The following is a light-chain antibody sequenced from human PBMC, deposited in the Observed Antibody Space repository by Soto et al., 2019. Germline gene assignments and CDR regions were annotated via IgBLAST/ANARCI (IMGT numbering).Light chain of an antibody. V-gene: IGKV1-5*03. CDR3: TQYNDYPWT. J-gene: IGKJ1*01. CDR1: QSISSW. Sequence: DIQMTQSPSTLSASVGDRVTITCRASQSISSWLAWYQQKPGKAPKLLIYKASSLESGVPSRFSGSGSGTGVTRTISSLQRDEFATYYRTQYNDYPWTFGQGTKVEIK. CDR2: KAS.